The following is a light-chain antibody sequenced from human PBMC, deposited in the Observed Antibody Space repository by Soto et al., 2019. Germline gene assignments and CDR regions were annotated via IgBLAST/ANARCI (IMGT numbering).Light chain of an antibody. V-gene: IGKV1-5*03. Sequence: DIQMTQSPSTLSASVGDRVTITCRASQSIGTWLAWYQQKPGKAPKLLIYMASSLESGVPSRFSGSGSGTEFTLTISSLQPDDFATYYCQQYNSYSTFGQGTKVEI. CDR1: QSIGTW. CDR3: QQYNSYST. CDR2: MAS. J-gene: IGKJ1*01.